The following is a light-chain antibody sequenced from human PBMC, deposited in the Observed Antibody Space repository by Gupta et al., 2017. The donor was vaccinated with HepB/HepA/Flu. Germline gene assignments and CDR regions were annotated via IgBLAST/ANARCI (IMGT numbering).Light chain of an antibody. CDR3: QQDGDYVRT. J-gene: IGKJ1*01. CDR2: KAS. V-gene: IGKV1-5*03. CDR1: QSVRAW. Sequence: DIHTTHSPSSVSASGGDIVTITCRASQSVRAWVAWYQQKPEKPPKLLISKASNLEAGVPSRFSGSGSGTEFTLSISSLQSDDFATYYCQQDGDYVRTFGQGTKV.